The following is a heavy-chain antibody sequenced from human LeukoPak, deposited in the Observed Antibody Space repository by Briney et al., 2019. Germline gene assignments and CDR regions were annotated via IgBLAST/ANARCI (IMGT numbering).Heavy chain of an antibody. J-gene: IGHJ6*02. Sequence: YPSETLSLTCTVSGGSISSSSYYWSWIRQPPGKGLEWIGSIYYSGSTYYNPSLKSRVTISVDTSKNQFSLKLSSVTAADTAVYYCATPITMVRGVIYYYYGMDVWGQGTTVTVSS. CDR1: GGSISSSSYY. D-gene: IGHD3-10*01. CDR3: ATPITMVRGVIYYYYGMDV. V-gene: IGHV4-39*01. CDR2: IYYSGST.